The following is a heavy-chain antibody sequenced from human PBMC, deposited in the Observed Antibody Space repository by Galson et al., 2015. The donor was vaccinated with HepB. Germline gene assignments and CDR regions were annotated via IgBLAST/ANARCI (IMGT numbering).Heavy chain of an antibody. D-gene: IGHD3-22*01. CDR2: IKEDGSEK. V-gene: IGHV3-7*03. J-gene: IGHJ5*02. Sequence: SLRLSCAASGFTFRNYWMSWVRQAPGKGLEWVANIKEDGSEKKYVDSVEGRFTISRDNAENSLYLQMNSLRAEDTAVYFCARVLWYDRNDYYRWFDAWGQGTLVSVSS. CDR3: ARVLWYDRNDYYRWFDA. CDR1: GFTFRNYW.